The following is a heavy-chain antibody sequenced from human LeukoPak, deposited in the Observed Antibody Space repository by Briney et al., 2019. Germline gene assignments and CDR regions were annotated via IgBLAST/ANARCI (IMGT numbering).Heavy chain of an antibody. Sequence: SETLSLTCAVYGGSFSGYYWRWVRQPPGMGLEWHGEINQDGVHTYNPSLKSRVSISIATSQNQFSLKVTSVGAANTAVYYCARGAGKKCEFGGQGTLVTVSS. V-gene: IGHV4-34*01. CDR3: ARGAGKKCEF. J-gene: IGHJ4*02. D-gene: IGHD3-10*01. CDR1: GGSFSGYY. CDR2: INQDGVH.